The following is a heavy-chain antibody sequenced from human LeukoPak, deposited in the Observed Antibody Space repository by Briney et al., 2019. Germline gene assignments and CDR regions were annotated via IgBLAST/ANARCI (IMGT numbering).Heavy chain of an antibody. CDR1: GGSFSGYY. Sequence: SETLSLTCAVYGGSFSGYYWSWIRQPPGKGLEWIGEINHSGSTNYNPSLKSRVTISVDTSKNQLSLKLSSVTAADTAVYYCARGRSSSEYDSSGYYFDYWGQGTLVTVSS. V-gene: IGHV4-34*01. D-gene: IGHD3-22*01. CDR2: INHSGST. J-gene: IGHJ4*02. CDR3: ARGRSSSEYDSSGYYFDY.